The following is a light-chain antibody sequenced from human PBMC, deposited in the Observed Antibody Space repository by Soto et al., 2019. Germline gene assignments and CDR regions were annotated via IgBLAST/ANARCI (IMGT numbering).Light chain of an antibody. J-gene: IGKJ4*01. CDR2: GAS. Sequence: EIVMTQSPDTLCVSPGDSATLSCRARQNVGNNLAWYQQQPGQSPRLLIYGASTRASGIPPRFRGSGSGTDFTLNIKYQRYEDAAVYYWQQYNSRVTFGGGTRVEI. CDR3: QQYNSRVT. CDR1: QNVGNN. V-gene: IGKV3D-15*01.